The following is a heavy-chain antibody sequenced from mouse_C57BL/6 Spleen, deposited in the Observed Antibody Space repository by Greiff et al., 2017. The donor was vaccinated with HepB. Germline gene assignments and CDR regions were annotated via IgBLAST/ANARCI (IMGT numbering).Heavy chain of an antibody. CDR1: GYSFTDYN. CDR2: INPNYGTT. CDR3: ARSRTGRDYFDY. J-gene: IGHJ2*01. Sequence: EVKVVESGPELVKPGASVKISCKASGYSFTDYNMNWVKQSNGKSLEWIGVINPNYGTTSYNQKFKGKATLTVDQSSSTAYMQLNSLTSEDSAVYYCARSRTGRDYFDYWGQGTTLTVSS. D-gene: IGHD4-1*01. V-gene: IGHV1-39*01.